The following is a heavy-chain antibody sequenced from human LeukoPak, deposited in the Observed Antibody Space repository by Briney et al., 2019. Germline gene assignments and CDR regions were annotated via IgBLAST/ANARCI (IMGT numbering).Heavy chain of an antibody. CDR3: ARDSGYEGYY. V-gene: IGHV4-61*01. Sequence: PSETLSLTCTVSGGSVSSGSYYWSWIRQPPGKGLEWIGYIYYSGSTNYNPSLKSRVTISVDTSKNQFSLKLSSVTAADTAEYYCARDSGYEGYYWGQGTLVTVSS. CDR1: GGSVSSGSYY. J-gene: IGHJ4*02. CDR2: IYYSGST. D-gene: IGHD5-12*01.